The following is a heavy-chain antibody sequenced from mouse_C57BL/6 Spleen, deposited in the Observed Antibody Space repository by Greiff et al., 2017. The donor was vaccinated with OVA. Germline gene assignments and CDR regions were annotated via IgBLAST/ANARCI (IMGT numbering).Heavy chain of an antibody. CDR2: IYTGDGDN. V-gene: IGHV1-82*01. J-gene: IGHJ1*03. Sequence: QVQLQQSGPELVQPGASVKISCKASGYAFSNYWMNWVKQRPGKGLEWIGRIYTGDGDNNYNGKFKGKATLTADKSSSTAYMQLSSLTSEDSAVYFCASRYFDVWGTGTTVTFSS. CDR1: GYAFSNYW. CDR3: ASRYFDV.